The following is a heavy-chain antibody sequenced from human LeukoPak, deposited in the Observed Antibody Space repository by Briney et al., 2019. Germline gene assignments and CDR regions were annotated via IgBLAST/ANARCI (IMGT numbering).Heavy chain of an antibody. CDR3: ASARGYSYGSVDY. CDR2: IYHSGST. J-gene: IGHJ4*02. Sequence: SGTLSLTCAVSGGSISSSNWWSWVRQPPGKGLEWIGEIYHSGSTNYNPSLKSRVTISVDKSKNQFSLKLSSVTAADTAVYYCASARGYSYGSVDYWGQGTLVTVSS. V-gene: IGHV4-4*02. CDR1: GGSISSSNW. D-gene: IGHD5-18*01.